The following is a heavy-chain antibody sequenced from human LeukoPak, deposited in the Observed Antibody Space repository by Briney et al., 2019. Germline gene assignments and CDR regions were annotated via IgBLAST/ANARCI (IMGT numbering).Heavy chain of an antibody. CDR3: ARDNYYGSAGFFHF. D-gene: IGHD3-22*01. V-gene: IGHV1-69*06. CDR1: VGTFINYS. J-gene: IGHJ4*02. CDR2: IIPIYGST. Sequence: SVNVSCKTSVGTFINYSINWVRPAPGRGLPWVGRIIPIYGSTDYAQKLQGRVTFTADKSTNTAYMELSSLRSEDTAVYFCARDNYYGSAGFFHFWGQGTMVTVSS.